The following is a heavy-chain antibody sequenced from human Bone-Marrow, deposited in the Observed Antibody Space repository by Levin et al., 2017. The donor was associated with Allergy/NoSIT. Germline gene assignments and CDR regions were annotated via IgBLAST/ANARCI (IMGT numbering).Heavy chain of an antibody. J-gene: IGHJ6*02. CDR1: GGSLPSSVYY. Sequence: SETLSLTCSVSGGSLPSSVYYGGWIRQPPGRGLEWIGSMYYDGSTYYNPSLKSRVSISVDTSNNQVSLKLRSVTAAETAISYCARFIAFDHTIDVWGQGTTVIVSS. CDR2: MYYDGST. V-gene: IGHV4-39*07. CDR3: ARFIAFDHTIDV. D-gene: IGHD6-13*01.